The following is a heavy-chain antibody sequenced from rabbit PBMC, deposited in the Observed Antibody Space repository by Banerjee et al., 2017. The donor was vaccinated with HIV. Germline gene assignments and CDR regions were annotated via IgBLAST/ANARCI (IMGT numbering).Heavy chain of an antibody. CDR3: ARYHAYDYAAYAFNL. Sequence: QSLEESGGDLVKPGASLTLTCTASGFSFSSSYYMCWVRQAPGKGLEWIACIYAGSSGSTYYASWAKGRFTISKTSSTTVTLQMTSLTAADTATYFCARYHAYDYAAYAFNLWGPGTLVTVS. CDR2: IYAGSSGST. V-gene: IGHV1S40*01. J-gene: IGHJ4*01. D-gene: IGHD6-1*01. CDR1: GFSFSSSYY.